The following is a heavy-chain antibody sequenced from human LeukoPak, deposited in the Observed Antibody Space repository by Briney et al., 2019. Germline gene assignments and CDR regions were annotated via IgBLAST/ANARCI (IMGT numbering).Heavy chain of an antibody. J-gene: IGHJ4*02. CDR2: ISGSGGST. Sequence: GGSLRLSCAASGFTFSSYAMSWVRQAPGKGLEWVSAISGSGGSTYYADSVKGRFTISRDNSKNTLYLQMNSLRAEDTAVYYCAKASSHSSGYYSPFDYWGQGTLVTVSS. D-gene: IGHD3-22*01. CDR1: GFTFSSYA. CDR3: AKASSHSSGYYSPFDY. V-gene: IGHV3-23*01.